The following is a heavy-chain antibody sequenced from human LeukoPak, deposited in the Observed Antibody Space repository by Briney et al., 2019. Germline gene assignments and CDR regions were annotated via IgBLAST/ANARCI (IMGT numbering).Heavy chain of an antibody. D-gene: IGHD3-22*01. CDR1: GFTFDDYA. V-gene: IGHV3-9*03. CDR2: ISWNSGSI. Sequence: GGSLRLSCAASGFTFDDYAMHWVRQAPGQGLEWVSGISWNSGSIGYADSVKGRFTISRDNAKNSLYLQMTSLRAEDMALYYCAKDPAPYYDSSGPLQFDPWGQGTLVTVSS. CDR3: AKDPAPYYDSSGPLQFDP. J-gene: IGHJ5*02.